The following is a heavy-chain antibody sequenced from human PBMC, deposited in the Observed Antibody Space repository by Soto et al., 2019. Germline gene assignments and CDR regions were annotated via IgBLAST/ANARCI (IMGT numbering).Heavy chain of an antibody. CDR1: GGSFSLYY. J-gene: IGHJ5*02. CDR2: INHSGST. V-gene: IGHV4-34*01. CDR3: ARIRIATNNYKWLDH. D-gene: IGHD2-21*01. Sequence: SETPSLTRAVYGGSFSLYYCSRIRPPTGKGLEWIGEINHSGSTNYNPSLRSRVTISVDTSERQFSLNLRLVTAADTAVYYCARIRIATNNYKWLDHWGQGNLVTGSS.